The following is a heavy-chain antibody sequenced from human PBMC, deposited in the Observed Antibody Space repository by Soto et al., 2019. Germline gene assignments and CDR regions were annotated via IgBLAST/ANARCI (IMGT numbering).Heavy chain of an antibody. CDR3: ARERSAAGTEWFDP. D-gene: IGHD6-13*01. CDR2: MNPNSGNT. Sequence: ASVKVSCKASGYTFTSYDINWVRQATGQGLEWMGWMNPNSGNTGYAQKFQGRVTMTRNTSISTAYMELSSLRSEDTAVYYCARERSAAGTEWFDPWGQGTLVTVSS. V-gene: IGHV1-8*01. J-gene: IGHJ5*02. CDR1: GYTFTSYD.